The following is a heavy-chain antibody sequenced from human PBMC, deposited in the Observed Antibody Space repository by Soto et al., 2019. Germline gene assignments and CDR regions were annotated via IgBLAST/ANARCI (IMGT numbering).Heavy chain of an antibody. Sequence: SETLSLTCAVYGGSFSGYYWSWIRQPPGKGLEWIGEINHSGSTNYNPSLKSRVTISVDTSKNQFSLKLSSVTAADTAVYYCARVDTAMVTRATKNYYYGMDVWGQGTTVTVSS. J-gene: IGHJ6*02. CDR1: GGSFSGYY. CDR3: ARVDTAMVTRATKNYYYGMDV. CDR2: INHSGST. V-gene: IGHV4-34*01. D-gene: IGHD5-18*01.